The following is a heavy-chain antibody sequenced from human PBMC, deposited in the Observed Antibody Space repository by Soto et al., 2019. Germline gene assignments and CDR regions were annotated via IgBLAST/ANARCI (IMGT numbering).Heavy chain of an antibody. V-gene: IGHV3-30*18. D-gene: IGHD5-12*01. Sequence: QLVESGGGVVQPGRSLRLSCAASGFTFSLYGMHWVRQAPGKGLEWVAVTSYDGSNKYYADSVKGRFTISRDNSKKKLYLQMNSLIAEDTAVYYCAKDSGYRGCDVYYYCYGMDVWGQGTTVTVSS. J-gene: IGHJ6*02. CDR1: GFTFSLYG. CDR2: TSYDGSNK. CDR3: AKDSGYRGCDVYYYCYGMDV.